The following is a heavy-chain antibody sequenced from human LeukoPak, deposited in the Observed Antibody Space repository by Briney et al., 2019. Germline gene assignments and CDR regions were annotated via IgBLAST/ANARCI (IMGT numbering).Heavy chain of an antibody. CDR2: IYSGGNT. V-gene: IGHV3-66*01. CDR1: GFTVSSNY. J-gene: IGHJ4*02. D-gene: IGHD2-15*01. Sequence: GGSLRLSCATSGFTVSSNYMTWVRQAPGKGLEWVSVIYSGGNTYYADSVKGRFTISRDNSKNTLYLQMTSLRAEDTAIYYCAKERLWGVVSGPDYWGQGTLVTVSS. CDR3: AKERLWGVVSGPDY.